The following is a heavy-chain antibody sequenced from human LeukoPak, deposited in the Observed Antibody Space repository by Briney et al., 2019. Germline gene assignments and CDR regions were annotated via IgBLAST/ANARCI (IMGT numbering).Heavy chain of an antibody. Sequence: SETLSLTCTVSGGPISSYYWSWLRQPPGKGLEGFGYIYYSGSTNYNPSLKSRVTISVDTSKTQFSLKRTSVTAADTAVYYCARDAYVSYYYYGMDVWGKGTTVTVSS. D-gene: IGHD3-16*01. CDR2: IYYSGST. J-gene: IGHJ6*04. CDR1: GGPISSYY. CDR3: ARDAYVSYYYYGMDV. V-gene: IGHV4-59*01.